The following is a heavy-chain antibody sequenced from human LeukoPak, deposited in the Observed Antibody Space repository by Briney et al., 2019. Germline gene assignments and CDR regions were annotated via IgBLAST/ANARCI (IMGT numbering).Heavy chain of an antibody. D-gene: IGHD4-17*01. CDR2: INHSGST. J-gene: IGHJ4*02. Sequence: SETLSLTCAVYGGSFSGYYWSWIRQPPGKGLEWIGEINHSGSTNYNPSLKSRVTISVDTSKNQFSLKLSSVTAADTAVYYCARHTKDDGDYSDYWGQGTLVTVSS. V-gene: IGHV4-34*01. CDR1: GGSFSGYY. CDR3: ARHTKDDGDYSDY.